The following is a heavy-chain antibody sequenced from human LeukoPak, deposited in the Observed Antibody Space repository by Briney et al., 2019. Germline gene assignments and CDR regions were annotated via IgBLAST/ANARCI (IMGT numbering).Heavy chain of an antibody. CDR2: INHSGST. D-gene: IGHD5-18*01. J-gene: IGHJ3*02. CDR1: GGSFSGYY. CDR3: ARGGADTAMVAPDDAFDI. V-gene: IGHV4-34*01. Sequence: SETLSLTCAVYGGSFSGYYWSRIRQPPGKGLEWIGEINHSGSTNYNPSLKSRVTISVDTSKNQFSLKLSSVTAADTAVYYCARGGADTAMVAPDDAFDIWGQGTMVTVSS.